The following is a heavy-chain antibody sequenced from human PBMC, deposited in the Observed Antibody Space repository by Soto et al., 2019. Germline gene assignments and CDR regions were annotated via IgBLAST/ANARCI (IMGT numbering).Heavy chain of an antibody. D-gene: IGHD2-2*01. CDR3: ASVRRIDAMESTYFDY. J-gene: IGHJ4*02. CDR2: IYYSGST. Sequence: PSETLSLTCTVSGGSISSSSYYWGWIRQPPGKGLEWIGSIYYSGSTYYNPSLKSRVTISVDTSKNQFSLKLSSVTAADTAVYYCASVRRIDAMESTYFDYWGQGTLVTVSS. V-gene: IGHV4-39*01. CDR1: GGSISSSSYY.